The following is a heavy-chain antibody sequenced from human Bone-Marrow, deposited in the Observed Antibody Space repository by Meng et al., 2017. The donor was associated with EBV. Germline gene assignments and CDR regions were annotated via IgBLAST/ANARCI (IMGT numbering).Heavy chain of an antibody. CDR1: GASISSNNW. CDR3: ARRALAGDVSVYFDY. CDR2: IYHTGST. V-gene: IGHV4-4*02. J-gene: IGHJ4*02. D-gene: IGHD2-21*01. Sequence: QVKLQESGPGLGKSSGPLSLTCVVSGASISSNNWWSWVRQPPGKGLEWIGEIYHTGSTNYNPSLKSRVTISVDRSKNQLSLKVRSVTAADTAVYYCARRALAGDVSVYFDYWDQGTLVTVSS.